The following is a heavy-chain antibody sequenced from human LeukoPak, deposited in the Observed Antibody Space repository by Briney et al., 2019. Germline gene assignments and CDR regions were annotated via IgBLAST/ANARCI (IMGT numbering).Heavy chain of an antibody. CDR1: GFTFTSYA. D-gene: IGHD3-22*01. CDR3: ARGAYYYED. CDR2: ISGSGGRT. J-gene: IGHJ4*02. Sequence: GGSLRLSCAASGFTFTSYAMSWVRQAPGKGLEWVSAISGSGGRTYYADSVKGRFTISRDNAKNSLYLQMNSLRAEDTAVYYCARGAYYYEDWGQGTLVTVSS. V-gene: IGHV3-23*01.